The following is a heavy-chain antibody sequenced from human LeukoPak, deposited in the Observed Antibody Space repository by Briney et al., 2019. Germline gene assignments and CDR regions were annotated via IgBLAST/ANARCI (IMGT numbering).Heavy chain of an antibody. CDR2: ISGTSGRT. J-gene: IGHJ4*02. Sequence: TGGSLRLSCAASGFTFSSYAMNWVRQAPGKGLEWVSSISGTSGRTYYADFVKGRFTISRDNSKNTLYLQINSLRAEDTAVYYCAKPARTDYADYWGQGTLVTVSS. CDR1: GFTFSSYA. V-gene: IGHV3-23*01. CDR3: AKPARTDYADY. D-gene: IGHD1-14*01.